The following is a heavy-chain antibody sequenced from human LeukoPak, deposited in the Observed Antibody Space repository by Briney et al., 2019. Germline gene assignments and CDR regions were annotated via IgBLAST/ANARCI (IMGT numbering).Heavy chain of an antibody. J-gene: IGHJ3*02. V-gene: IGHV4-59*01. CDR1: GGSISSYY. D-gene: IGHD1-26*01. CDR3: ARDFRGWELLGAFDI. Sequence: PSETLSLTCTVSGGSISSYYWSWIRQPPGKGLEWIGYIYYSGSTNYNPSLKSRVTISVDTSKNQFSLKLSSVTAADTAVYYCARDFRGWELLGAFDIWGQGTMVTVS. CDR2: IYYSGST.